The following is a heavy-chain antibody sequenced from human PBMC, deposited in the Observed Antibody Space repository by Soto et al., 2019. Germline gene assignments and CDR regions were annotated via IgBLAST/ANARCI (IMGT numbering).Heavy chain of an antibody. CDR1: GGSVSSGSYY. D-gene: IGHD1-20*01. Sequence: SSETLSLTCTVSGGSVSSGSYYWSWIRQPPGKGLEWIGYIYYSGSTNYNPSLKSRVTISVDTSKNQFSLKLSSVTAADTAVYYCARAYKWNDPLNWFDPWGQGNLVTVSS. J-gene: IGHJ5*02. CDR2: IYYSGST. CDR3: ARAYKWNDPLNWFDP. V-gene: IGHV4-61*01.